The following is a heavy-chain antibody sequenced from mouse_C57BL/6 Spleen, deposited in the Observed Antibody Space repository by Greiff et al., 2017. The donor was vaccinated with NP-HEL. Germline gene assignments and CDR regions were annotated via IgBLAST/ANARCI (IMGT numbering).Heavy chain of an antibody. CDR1: GYTFTSYG. V-gene: IGHV1-81*01. Sequence: VQLQESGAELARPGASVKLSCKASGYTFTSYGISWVKQRTGQGLEWIGEIYPRSGNTYYNEKFKGKATLTADKSSSTAYMELRSLTSEDSAVYFCARSIYDGYAWFAYWGQGTLVTVSA. J-gene: IGHJ3*01. CDR3: ARSIYDGYAWFAY. CDR2: IYPRSGNT. D-gene: IGHD2-3*01.